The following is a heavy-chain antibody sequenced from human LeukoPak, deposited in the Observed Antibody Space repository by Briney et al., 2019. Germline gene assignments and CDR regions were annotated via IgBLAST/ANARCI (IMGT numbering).Heavy chain of an antibody. Sequence: GGSLRLSCAASGFTVSSNYMSWVRQAPGKGLEWVSVIYSGGSTYYADSVKGRFTISRDNSKNTLYLQMNSLRAEDTVVYYCARGITMVRSRSYYYGMDVWGQGTTVTVSS. CDR2: IYSGGST. V-gene: IGHV3-53*01. CDR1: GFTVSSNY. D-gene: IGHD3-10*01. J-gene: IGHJ6*02. CDR3: ARGITMVRSRSYYYGMDV.